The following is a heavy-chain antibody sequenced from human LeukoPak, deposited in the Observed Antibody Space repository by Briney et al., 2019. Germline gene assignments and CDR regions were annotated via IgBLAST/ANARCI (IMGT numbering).Heavy chain of an antibody. CDR1: GYTFTSYW. J-gene: IGHJ6*02. V-gene: IGHV5-51*01. CDR2: IYPGDSDT. Sequence: KVSCKASGYTFTSYWIGWVRQMPGKGLEWMGIIYPGDSDTRYSPSFQGQVTISADKSISTAYLQWSSLKASDTAMYYCARLGCSSTSCYTKSSIYYYYGMDVWGQGTTVTVSS. D-gene: IGHD2-2*02. CDR3: ARLGCSSTSCYTKSSIYYYYGMDV.